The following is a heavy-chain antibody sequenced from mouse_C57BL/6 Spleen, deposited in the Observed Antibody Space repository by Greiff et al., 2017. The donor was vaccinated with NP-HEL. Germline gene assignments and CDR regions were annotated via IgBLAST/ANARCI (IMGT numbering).Heavy chain of an antibody. CDR2: IYPGSGNT. CDR1: GYSFTSYY. D-gene: IGHD1-2*01. J-gene: IGHJ1*03. V-gene: IGHV1-66*01. CDR3: ARLGIYGRYFDV. Sequence: VKLQESGPELVKPGASVKISCKASGYSFTSYYIHWVKQRPGQGLEWIGWIYPGSGNTKYNEKFKGKATLTADTSSSTAYMQLSSLTSEDSAVYYCARLGIYGRYFDVWGTGTTVTVSS.